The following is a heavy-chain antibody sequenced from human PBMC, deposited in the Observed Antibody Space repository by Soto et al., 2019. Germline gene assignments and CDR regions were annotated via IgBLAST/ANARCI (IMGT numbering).Heavy chain of an antibody. CDR3: AKSPGMYYYDSSGYYHYDY. CDR2: ISGSGVST. D-gene: IGHD3-22*01. J-gene: IGHJ4*02. CDR1: GFTFSSYA. Sequence: EVQLLESGGGLAQPGGSLRLSCAASGFTFSSYAMSWVRQAPGKGLEWVSAISGSGVSTYYADSVKGRFTISRDNSKXXRXXQMNSLRAEDTAVYYCAKSPGMYYYDSSGYYHYDYWGQGTLVTVSS. V-gene: IGHV3-23*01.